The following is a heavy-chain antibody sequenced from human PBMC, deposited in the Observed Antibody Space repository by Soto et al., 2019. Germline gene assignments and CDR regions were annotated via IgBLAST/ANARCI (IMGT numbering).Heavy chain of an antibody. V-gene: IGHV3-48*01. Sequence: EVQLVESGGGWVQPGGSLRLSCATSGFIISDCAMNWVRQAPGKGLEWVSYISSSSSVIDYADSVKGRFTVSRDNARNSLYLQMNSMRAEDTAVYYCARDLSWGSNWYYYMDVWGKGTTVTVSS. CDR3: ARDLSWGSNWYYYMDV. CDR1: GFIISDCA. J-gene: IGHJ6*03. CDR2: ISSSSSVI. D-gene: IGHD7-27*01.